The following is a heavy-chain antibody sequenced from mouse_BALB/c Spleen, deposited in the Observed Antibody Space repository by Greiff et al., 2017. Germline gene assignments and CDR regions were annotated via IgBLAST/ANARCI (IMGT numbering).Heavy chain of an antibody. V-gene: IGHV5-4*02. CDR1: GFTFSDYY. CDR3: ARDGDYN. CDR2: ISDGGSYT. J-gene: IGHJ4*01. D-gene: IGHD2-13*01. Sequence: VQLKESGGGLVKPGGSLKLSCAASGFTFSDYYMYWVRQTPEKRLEWVATISDGGSYTYYPDSVKGRFTISRDNAKNNLYLQMSSLKSEDTAMYYCARDGDYNWGQGTSVTVSS.